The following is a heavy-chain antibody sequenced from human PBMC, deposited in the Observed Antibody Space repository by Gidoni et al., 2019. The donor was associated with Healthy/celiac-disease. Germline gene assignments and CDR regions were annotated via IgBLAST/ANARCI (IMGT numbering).Heavy chain of an antibody. CDR3: AKGDTAMALCAFDI. V-gene: IGHV3-9*01. CDR1: GFTFDDYA. Sequence: EVQLVESGGCLVQPGRSLRLSWAASGFTFDDYAMHWVRQAPGKGLEWVSGISWNSGSIGYADSVKGRFTISRDNAKNSLYLQMNSLRAEDTALYYCAKGDTAMALCAFDIWGQGTMVTVSS. D-gene: IGHD5-18*01. J-gene: IGHJ3*02. CDR2: ISWNSGSI.